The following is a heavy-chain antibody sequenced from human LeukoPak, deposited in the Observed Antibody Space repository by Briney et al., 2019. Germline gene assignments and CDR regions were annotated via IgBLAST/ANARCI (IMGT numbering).Heavy chain of an antibody. Sequence: PGRSLRLSCAASGFTFSSYAMHWVRQAPGKGLDWVAVISYDGSNKYYADSVKGRFTISRDNSKNTLYLQMNSLRAEDTAVYYCAENSALEYWGQGTLVTVSS. CDR1: GFTFSSYA. CDR3: AENSALEY. CDR2: ISYDGSNK. J-gene: IGHJ4*02. V-gene: IGHV3-30-3*01. D-gene: IGHD1/OR15-1a*01.